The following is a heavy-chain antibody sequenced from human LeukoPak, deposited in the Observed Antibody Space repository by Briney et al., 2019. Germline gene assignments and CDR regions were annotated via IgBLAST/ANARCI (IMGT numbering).Heavy chain of an antibody. D-gene: IGHD2-2*01. CDR1: GYTFTGYY. CDR3: ARSPGCSSNVCYGKIWDY. Sequence: ASVKVSCKASGYTFTGYYLHWVRQAPGQGLEWMGWIDPNSGGTNYAQKFQGWGTMTRDTSISTAYMELSRLRSDDTAVYYCARSPGCSSNVCYGKIWDYWGQGTLVTVSS. V-gene: IGHV1-2*04. CDR2: IDPNSGGT. J-gene: IGHJ4*02.